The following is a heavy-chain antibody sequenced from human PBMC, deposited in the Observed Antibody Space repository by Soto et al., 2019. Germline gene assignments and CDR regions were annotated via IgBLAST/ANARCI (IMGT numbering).Heavy chain of an antibody. CDR1: GGSISSGDYY. V-gene: IGHV4-30-4*01. CDR2: IYYSGST. Sequence: SETLSLTCTVSGGSISSGDYYWSWIRQPPGKGLEWIGYIYYSGSTYYNPSLKSRVTISVDTSKNQFSLKLSSVTAADTAVYYCASPTYYYDSSGPPDGMDVWGQGTTVTVS. D-gene: IGHD3-22*01. J-gene: IGHJ6*02. CDR3: ASPTYYYDSSGPPDGMDV.